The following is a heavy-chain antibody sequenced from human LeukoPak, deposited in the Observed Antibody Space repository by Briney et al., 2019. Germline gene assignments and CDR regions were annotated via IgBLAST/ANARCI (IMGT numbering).Heavy chain of an antibody. Sequence: ASVKVSCKASGYTFISYGISWVRQAPGQGLEWMGWISGYNGNTNYTQKFQGRVTMTTDTSTRTAYMELRSLRSDDTAVYYCARGEPIVVVPAGVDYWGQGTLVTVSS. CDR2: ISGYNGNT. CDR1: GYTFISYG. V-gene: IGHV1-18*01. D-gene: IGHD2-2*01. J-gene: IGHJ4*02. CDR3: ARGEPIVVVPAGVDY.